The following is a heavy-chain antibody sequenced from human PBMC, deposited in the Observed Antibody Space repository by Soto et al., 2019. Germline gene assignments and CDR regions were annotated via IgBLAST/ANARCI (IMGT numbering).Heavy chain of an antibody. J-gene: IGHJ5*02. CDR2: ISAYNGNT. V-gene: IGHV1-18*01. Sequence: ASVKVSCKASGYTFTSYAMHWVRQAPGQGLEWMGWISAYNGNTKYAQKLQGRVTMTTDTSTSTAYMELRSLRSDDTAVYYCARGVGSGSYYNQYNWFDPWGQETLVTVSS. CDR1: GYTFTSYA. D-gene: IGHD3-10*01. CDR3: ARGVGSGSYYNQYNWFDP.